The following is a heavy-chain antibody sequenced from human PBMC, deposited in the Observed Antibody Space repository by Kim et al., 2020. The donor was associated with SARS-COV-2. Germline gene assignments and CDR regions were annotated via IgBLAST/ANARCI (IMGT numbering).Heavy chain of an antibody. CDR3: ARVSIVGATTAIDY. Sequence: GGSLRLSCAASGFTFSSYGMHWVRQAPGKGLEWVAVISYDGSNKYYADSVKGRFTISRDNSKNTLYLQMNSLRAEDTAVYYCARVSIVGATTAIDYWGQGTLVTVSS. D-gene: IGHD1-26*01. V-gene: IGHV3-33*05. J-gene: IGHJ4*02. CDR1: GFTFSSYG. CDR2: ISYDGSNK.